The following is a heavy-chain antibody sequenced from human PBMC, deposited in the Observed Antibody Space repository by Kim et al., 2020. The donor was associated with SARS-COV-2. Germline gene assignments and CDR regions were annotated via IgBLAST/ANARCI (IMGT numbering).Heavy chain of an antibody. D-gene: IGHD3-22*01. CDR2: IYSGGTT. CDR1: GLSVGKNY. Sequence: GGSLRLSCAVSGLSVGKNYMNWVRQAPGKGLEWVSVIYSGGTTYYADSVKGRFTVSRDNSKNTLYLQVSSLRAEDTAVYYCASTSYYDTSGYHYGNGAFDVWGQGTMVTVSS. CDR3: ASTSYYDTSGYHYGNGAFDV. V-gene: IGHV3-53*05. J-gene: IGHJ3*01.